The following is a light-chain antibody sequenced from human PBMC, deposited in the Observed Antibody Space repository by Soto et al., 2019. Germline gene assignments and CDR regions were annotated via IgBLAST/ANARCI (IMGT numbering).Light chain of an antibody. CDR3: QQFNNYPWT. CDR1: QTISSW. CDR2: KAS. Sequence: DIQMTQSPSTLSASVGDRVTITCRATQTISSWLAWYQQKPGKAPKLLIYKASVLESGVPSRFSGSGSGTEFTITISSLQPDDFATYYYQQFNNYPWTFGQGTKVEIK. V-gene: IGKV1-5*03. J-gene: IGKJ1*01.